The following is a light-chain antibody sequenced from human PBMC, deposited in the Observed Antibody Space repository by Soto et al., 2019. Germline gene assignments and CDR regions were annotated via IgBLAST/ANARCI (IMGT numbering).Light chain of an antibody. Sequence: ENVLTQSPGTLSLSPGERATLSCRASQSVSSSYLVWYQQKPGQAPRLLIYGATSRATGIPDRFSGSGSGTDFTLTSSRLEPEDFAVYYCQQYGSSLGYTFGQGTKLEIK. V-gene: IGKV3-20*01. CDR1: QSVSSSY. J-gene: IGKJ2*01. CDR3: QQYGSSLGYT. CDR2: GAT.